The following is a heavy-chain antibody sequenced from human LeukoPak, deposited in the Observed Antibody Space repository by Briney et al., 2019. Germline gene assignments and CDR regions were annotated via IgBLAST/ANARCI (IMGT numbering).Heavy chain of an antibody. CDR3: ARGAAAEHVDY. V-gene: IGHV1-2*06. J-gene: IGHJ4*02. CDR2: INPNSGGT. Sequence: ASVKVSCQASGGTFSSYAISWVRQAPGQGLEWMGRINPNSGGTNYAQKFQGRVTMTRDTSISTAYMELSRLRSDDTAVYYCARGAAAEHVDYWGQGTLVTVSS. D-gene: IGHD6-13*01. CDR1: GGTFSSYA.